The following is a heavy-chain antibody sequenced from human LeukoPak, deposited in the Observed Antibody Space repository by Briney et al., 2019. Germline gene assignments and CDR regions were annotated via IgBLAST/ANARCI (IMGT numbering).Heavy chain of an antibody. Sequence: GESPKISCEGSGYDFAKYWIGWVRQIPGKGLEWMGLIYPGDSDARYSPSFQGQVTISADKSINTAYLQLSSLKASDTAMYYCARLTSDFTPTYWGPGTLVTVSS. D-gene: IGHD3-3*01. CDR3: ARLTSDFTPTY. CDR1: GYDFAKYW. V-gene: IGHV5-51*01. J-gene: IGHJ4*02. CDR2: IYPGDSDA.